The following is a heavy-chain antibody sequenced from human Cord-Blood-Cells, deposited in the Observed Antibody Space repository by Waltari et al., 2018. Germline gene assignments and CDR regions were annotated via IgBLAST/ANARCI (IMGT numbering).Heavy chain of an antibody. D-gene: IGHD5-18*01. CDR1: GYTFTSYG. CDR2: ISAYNGNT. CDR3: ARDWAGEVYGWGQLYSYGYFDY. J-gene: IGHJ4*02. Sequence: QVQLVQSGAEVKKPGASVKVSCKASGYTFTSYGISWVRQAPGQGLEWMGWISAYNGNTNYAQKLQGRVTMTTDTTTSTAYMELRSLRSDDTAVYYCARDWAGEVYGWGQLYSYGYFDYWGQGTLVTVSS. V-gene: IGHV1-18*01.